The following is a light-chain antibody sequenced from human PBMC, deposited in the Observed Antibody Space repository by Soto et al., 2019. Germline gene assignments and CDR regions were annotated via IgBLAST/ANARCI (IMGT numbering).Light chain of an antibody. V-gene: IGLV2-23*02. CDR1: SSDVGSHNL. CDR3: CSYGGSRAV. J-gene: IGLJ7*01. CDR2: EVS. Sequence: QSALTQPASVSGSPGQSITISCTGTSSDVGSHNLVSWYQQHPGQAPKLMIYEVSKRPLGVSTRFSASKSGNTASLTISGLLAEDEADYSCCSYGGSRAVFGGGTQLTVL.